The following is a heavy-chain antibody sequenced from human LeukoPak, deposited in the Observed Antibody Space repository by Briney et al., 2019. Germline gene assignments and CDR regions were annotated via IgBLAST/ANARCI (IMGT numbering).Heavy chain of an antibody. Sequence: SPETLSLTCAVSGGSISSRDYYWSWIRQPPGKGLEWIGYIYYSGSTYYNPSLKSRVTISVDTSKNQFSLKLSSVTAADTAVYYCAREGLSVNFDYWGQGTLVTVSS. V-gene: IGHV4-30-4*01. CDR2: IYYSGST. D-gene: IGHD4-23*01. CDR1: GGSISSRDYY. J-gene: IGHJ4*02. CDR3: AREGLSVNFDY.